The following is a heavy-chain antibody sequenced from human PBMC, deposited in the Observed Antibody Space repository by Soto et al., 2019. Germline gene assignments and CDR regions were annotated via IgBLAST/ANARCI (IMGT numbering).Heavy chain of an antibody. V-gene: IGHV3-30*18. J-gene: IGHJ4*02. CDR2: ISYDGSDK. Sequence: GGSLRLSCAASGFTFSSYGMHWVRQAPGKGLEWVAVISYDGSDKYYADSVKGRFTISRDNSKNTLYLQMNSLRPEDTAVYYCAKDKSQLQFKTYFFDYWGQGTLVTVSS. CDR1: GFTFSSYG. D-gene: IGHD2-2*01. CDR3: AKDKSQLQFKTYFFDY.